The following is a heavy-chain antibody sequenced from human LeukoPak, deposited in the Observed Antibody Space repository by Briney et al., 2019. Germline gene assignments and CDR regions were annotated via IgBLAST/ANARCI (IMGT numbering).Heavy chain of an antibody. D-gene: IGHD4-17*01. CDR2: TYYRSKWYN. Sequence: SQTLSLTCAISGDSVSSNSAAWNWIRQTPSRGLEWLGRTYYRSKWYNDYAVSVKSRITINPDTSKNQFSLQLNSVTPEDTAVYYCARDSPLTTVTTFPYWYFDLWGRGTLVTVSS. CDR3: ARDSPLTTVTTFPYWYFDL. CDR1: GDSVSSNSAA. J-gene: IGHJ2*01. V-gene: IGHV6-1*01.